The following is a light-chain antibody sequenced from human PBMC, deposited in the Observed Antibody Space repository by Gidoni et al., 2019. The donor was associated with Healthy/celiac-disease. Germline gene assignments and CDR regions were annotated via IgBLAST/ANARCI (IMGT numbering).Light chain of an antibody. Sequence: QKPGNAPKLLIYKASSLESGVPSRFSGSGSGTEFTLTISSLQPDDFATYYCQQYNSYWTFGQGTKVEIK. CDR2: KAS. CDR3: QQYNSYWT. J-gene: IGKJ1*01. V-gene: IGKV1-5*03.